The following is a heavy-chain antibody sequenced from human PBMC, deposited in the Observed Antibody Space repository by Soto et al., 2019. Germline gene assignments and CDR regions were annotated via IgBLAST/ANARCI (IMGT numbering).Heavy chain of an antibody. D-gene: IGHD2-15*01. CDR3: AKEYCSGGSCYSGVFDY. V-gene: IGHV3-9*01. J-gene: IGHJ4*02. CDR2: ISWNSGSI. CDR1: GFTFDDYA. Sequence: PGGSLRLSCAASGFTFDDYAMHWVRQAPGKGLEWVSGISWNSGSIGYADSVKGRFTISRDNAKNSLYLQMNSLRAEDTALYYCAKEYCSGGSCYSGVFDYWGQGTLVTVSS.